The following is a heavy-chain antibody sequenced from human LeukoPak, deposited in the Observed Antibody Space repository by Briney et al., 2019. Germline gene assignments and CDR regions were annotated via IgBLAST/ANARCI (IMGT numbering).Heavy chain of an antibody. J-gene: IGHJ4*02. CDR2: IYPGDSDT. D-gene: IGHD6-19*01. V-gene: IGHV5-51*01. CDR1: GYSFTSYW. Sequence: GESLKISCKGSGYSFTSYWIGWVRQMPGKGLEWMGIIYPGDSDTRYSPSFQGQVTILADKSISTAYLQWSSLKASDTAMYYCARQWATSPGYSSGLVDYWGQGTLVTVSS. CDR3: ARQWATSPGYSSGLVDY.